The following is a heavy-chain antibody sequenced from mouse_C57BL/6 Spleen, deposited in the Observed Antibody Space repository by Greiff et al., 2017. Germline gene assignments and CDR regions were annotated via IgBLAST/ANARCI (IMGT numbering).Heavy chain of an antibody. CDR2: INYDGSST. V-gene: IGHV5-16*01. D-gene: IGHD4-1*01. CDR3: ARDEGTGFDY. J-gene: IGHJ2*01. Sequence: EVMLVESEGGLVQPGSSMKLSCTASGFTFSDYYMAWVRQGPEKGLEWVANINYDGSSTYYLDSLKSRFIISRDNAKNILYLQMSSLKSEDTATYCCARDEGTGFDYWGQGTTLTVSS. CDR1: GFTFSDYY.